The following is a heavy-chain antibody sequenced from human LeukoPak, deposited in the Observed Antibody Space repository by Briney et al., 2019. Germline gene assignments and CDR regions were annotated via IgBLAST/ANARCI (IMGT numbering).Heavy chain of an antibody. D-gene: IGHD3-16*01. Sequence: SETLSLTCTVSGGSISSYYWSWIRQPPGKGLEWIGYIYYSGSTNYNPSLKSRVTISVDTSKNQFSLKLSSVTAADTAVYYCARDQGGGHAFDIWGQGTMVTVSS. CDR2: IYYSGST. CDR3: ARDQGGGHAFDI. J-gene: IGHJ3*02. CDR1: GGSISSYY. V-gene: IGHV4-59*01.